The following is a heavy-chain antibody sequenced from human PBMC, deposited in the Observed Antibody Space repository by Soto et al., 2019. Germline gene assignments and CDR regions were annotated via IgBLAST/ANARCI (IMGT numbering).Heavy chain of an antibody. CDR2: ISGSGGST. Sequence: PGGSLRLSCVASGFTFSSYAMSWVRQAPGKGLEWVSAISGSGGSTYYADSVKGRFTISRDNSKNTLYLQMNSLRAEDTAVYYCAQSGSSGYELDYWGQGTLVTVSS. V-gene: IGHV3-23*01. CDR1: GFTFSSYA. D-gene: IGHD5-12*01. CDR3: AQSGSSGYELDY. J-gene: IGHJ4*02.